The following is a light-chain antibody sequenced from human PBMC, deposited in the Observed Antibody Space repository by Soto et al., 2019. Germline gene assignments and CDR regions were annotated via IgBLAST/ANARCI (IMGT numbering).Light chain of an antibody. J-gene: IGLJ1*01. CDR1: SSDVGGYNY. V-gene: IGLV2-14*01. CDR2: DVS. CDR3: RSYTSSSTPV. Sequence: QSVLTQPASVSGSPGQSITISCTGTSSDVGGYNYVSWYQQHPGKAPKLMIYDVSNRPSGVSNRFSGSKSGNTASLTISGLQAEDEADYYSRSYTSSSTPVFGTGTKVTV.